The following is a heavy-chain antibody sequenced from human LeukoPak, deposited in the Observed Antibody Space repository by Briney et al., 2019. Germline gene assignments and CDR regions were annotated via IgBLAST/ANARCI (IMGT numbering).Heavy chain of an antibody. CDR2: MFHSGST. CDR3: EKGTGYMIEDYFDY. J-gene: IGHJ4*02. Sequence: SETLSLTCTVSGYSISSGYYWGWIRQPPGKGLEWIGSMFHSGSTYYNPSLKSRVTISVDTSKNQFSLKLSSVTAADTAVYYLEKGTGYMIEDYFDYWGRETLVTVSS. CDR1: GYSISSGYY. V-gene: IGHV4-38-2*02. D-gene: IGHD3-22*01.